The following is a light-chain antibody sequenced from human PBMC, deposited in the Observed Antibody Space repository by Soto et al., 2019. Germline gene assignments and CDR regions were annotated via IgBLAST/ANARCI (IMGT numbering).Light chain of an antibody. V-gene: IGKV2-28*01. CDR1: QSLLHSNGYNY. CDR2: LGS. CDR3: MQALQTPFT. Sequence: DIVMTQSPLSLPLTHGEPASISCRSSQSLLHSNGYNYLDWYLQKPGQSPQLLIYLGSNRASGVPDRFSGSGSGTDFTLKISRVEAEDVGVYYCMQALQTPFTFGPGTKVDIK. J-gene: IGKJ3*01.